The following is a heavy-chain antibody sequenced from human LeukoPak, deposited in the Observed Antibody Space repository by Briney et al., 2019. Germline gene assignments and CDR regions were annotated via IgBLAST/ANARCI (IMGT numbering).Heavy chain of an antibody. V-gene: IGHV3-15*01. D-gene: IGHD6-13*01. CDR2: IKSKTDGGTT. CDR1: GFTFSNAW. CDR3: TTEVGVAAAGIFDY. J-gene: IGHJ4*02. Sequence: PGGSLRLSCAASGFTFSNAWMSWVRQAPGKGLEWVGRIKSKTDGGTTDYAAPVKGRFTISRDDSKNTLYLQMNSLKTEDTAVYYCTTEVGVAAAGIFDYWGQGTLVTVSS.